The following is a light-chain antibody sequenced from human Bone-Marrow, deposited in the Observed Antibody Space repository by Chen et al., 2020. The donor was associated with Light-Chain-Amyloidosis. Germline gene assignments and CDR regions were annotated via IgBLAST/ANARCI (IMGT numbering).Light chain of an antibody. CDR1: QTISSNY. Sequence: EIVLTQSPGTLYLSPGEGANLSCRARQTISSNYLTWYQQKFGQAPRLLIYGSSSRATGIPDRFTGSGSGTDFTLTINRLEPEDFAMYYCQQYGTSPLTFGGGTKVEIK. CDR2: GSS. CDR3: QQYGTSPLT. J-gene: IGKJ4*01. V-gene: IGKV3-20*01.